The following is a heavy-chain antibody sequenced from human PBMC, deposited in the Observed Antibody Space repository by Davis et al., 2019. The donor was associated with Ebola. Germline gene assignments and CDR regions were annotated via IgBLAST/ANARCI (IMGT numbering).Heavy chain of an antibody. CDR1: GFTFSSYG. J-gene: IGHJ6*02. D-gene: IGHD6-19*01. V-gene: IGHV3-30*03. Sequence: GGSLRLSCAASGFTFSSYGMHWVRQAPGKGLEWVAVISYDGSNKYYADSVKGRFTISRDNSKNTLYLQMNSLRAEDTAVYYCARDRGIAVAGKLRYYGMDVWGQGTTVTVSS. CDR3: ARDRGIAVAGKLRYYGMDV. CDR2: ISYDGSNK.